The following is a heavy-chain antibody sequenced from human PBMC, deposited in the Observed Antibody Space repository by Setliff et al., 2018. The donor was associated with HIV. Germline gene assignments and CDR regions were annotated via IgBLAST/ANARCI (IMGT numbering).Heavy chain of an antibody. V-gene: IGHV4-34*01. CDR3: ASHPLTVTTSDFDY. CDR1: GGSFSGYY. D-gene: IGHD4-17*01. CDR2: INHSGST. J-gene: IGHJ4*02. Sequence: LSLTCAVYGGSFSGYYWSWIRQPPGKGLEWIGEINHSGSTNYNPSLKSRVTISVDTSKNQFSLKLSSVTAADTAVYYCASHPLTVTTSDFDYWGQGTRVTVSA.